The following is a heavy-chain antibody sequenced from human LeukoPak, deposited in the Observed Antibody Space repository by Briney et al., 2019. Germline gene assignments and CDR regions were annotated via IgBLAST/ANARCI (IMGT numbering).Heavy chain of an antibody. CDR1: GGSFSGYY. CDR2: INHSGST. D-gene: IGHD2-15*01. Sequence: SETLSLTCAVYGGSFSGYYWSWIRQPPGKGLEWIGEINHSGSTNYNPSLKSRVTISADTSKNQFSLKLSSVTAADTAVYYCARGRDGYCSGGSCYKFDYWGQGTLVTVSS. J-gene: IGHJ4*02. V-gene: IGHV4-34*01. CDR3: ARGRDGYCSGGSCYKFDY.